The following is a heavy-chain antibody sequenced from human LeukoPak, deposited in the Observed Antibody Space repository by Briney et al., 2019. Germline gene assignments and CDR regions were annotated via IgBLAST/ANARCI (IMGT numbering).Heavy chain of an antibody. CDR1: GFTFGDYA. V-gene: IGHV3-49*04. Sequence: PGGSLRLSRTASGFTFGDYAMSWVRQAPGKGLEWVGFIRSKAYGGTTEYAASVKGRFTISRDDSKSIAYLQMNSLRAEDTAVYFCARQYCSRGSCYSGDAFDIWGQGTMVTVSS. D-gene: IGHD2-15*01. CDR3: ARQYCSRGSCYSGDAFDI. CDR2: IRSKAYGGTT. J-gene: IGHJ3*02.